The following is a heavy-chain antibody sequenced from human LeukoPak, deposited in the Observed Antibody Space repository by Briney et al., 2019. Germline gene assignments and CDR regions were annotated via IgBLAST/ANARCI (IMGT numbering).Heavy chain of an antibody. CDR2: IKQDGSEK. V-gene: IGHV3-7*01. Sequence: PGGSLRLSCAASGFTFSSYWMSWVRQAPGKGLEWVANIKQDGSEKYYVDSVKGRFTISRDNAKNSLYLQMNSLRAEDTAVYYCARDQYYYGSPTDYWGQGTLVTVSS. D-gene: IGHD3-10*01. J-gene: IGHJ4*02. CDR1: GFTFSSYW. CDR3: ARDQYYYGSPTDY.